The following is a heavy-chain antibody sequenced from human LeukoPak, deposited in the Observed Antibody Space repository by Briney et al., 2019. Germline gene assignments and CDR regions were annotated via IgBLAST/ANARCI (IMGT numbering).Heavy chain of an antibody. D-gene: IGHD5-12*01. CDR2: ISGSGGST. J-gene: IGHJ4*02. CDR3: ARENEYSGYDYGSDY. V-gene: IGHV3-23*01. Sequence: GGSLRLSCAASGFTFSSYAMSWVRQAPGKGLEWVSTISGSGGSTYYADSVKGRFTISRDNSKNAMYLQMNSLRAEDTAVYYCARENEYSGYDYGSDYWGQGTLVTVSS. CDR1: GFTFSSYA.